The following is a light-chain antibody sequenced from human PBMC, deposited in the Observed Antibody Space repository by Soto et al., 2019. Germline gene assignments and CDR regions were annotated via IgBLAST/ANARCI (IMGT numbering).Light chain of an antibody. CDR3: QQYGSSPIFT. V-gene: IGKV3-20*01. CDR2: GAS. Sequence: EIVLTQSPGTLSLSPGERATLSCRASQSVSSSYLAWYQQKPGQAPRLLIYGASSRATGIPDRFSGSGSGTEFTLTISRLEPEDFAVYYCQQYGSSPIFTFSPGTKVDIK. J-gene: IGKJ3*01. CDR1: QSVSSSY.